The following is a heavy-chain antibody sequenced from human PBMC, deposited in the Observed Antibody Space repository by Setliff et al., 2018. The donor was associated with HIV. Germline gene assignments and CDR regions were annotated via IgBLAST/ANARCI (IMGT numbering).Heavy chain of an antibody. Sequence: SETLSLTCTVSGGSISTYFWSWVRQTPGKGLEWIGYIYYTGSTSYNPSFRSRVTMSVDTSKNQFSLKLNSVTAADTAVYYCEAATVGETGYYGIDVWGPGTTVTVSS. CDR3: EAATVGETGYYGIDV. D-gene: IGHD1-26*01. J-gene: IGHJ6*02. V-gene: IGHV4-59*12. CDR1: GGSISTYF. CDR2: IYYTGST.